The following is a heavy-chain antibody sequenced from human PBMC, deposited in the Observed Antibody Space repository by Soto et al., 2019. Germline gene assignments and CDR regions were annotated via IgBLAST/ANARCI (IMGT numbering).Heavy chain of an antibody. CDR3: GRGGLAVSGTYDY. V-gene: IGHV1-18*01. CDR2: ISGSNGDT. J-gene: IGHJ4*02. Sequence: VQLVQSGAEVKESGASVKVSCKASGYTFINYGVAWVRRAPGQGPEWMGWISGSNGDTKYAQNLQNRVSLTTDTSTNTAYMELRSLRPDDPAIYFRGRGGLAVSGTYDYWGQGTLVTVSS. CDR1: GYTFINYG. D-gene: IGHD6-19*01.